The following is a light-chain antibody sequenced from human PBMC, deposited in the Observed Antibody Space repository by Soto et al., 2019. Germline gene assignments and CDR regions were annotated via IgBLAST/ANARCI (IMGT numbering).Light chain of an antibody. CDR2: RAS. J-gene: IGKJ4*01. Sequence: EIVLTQSSGTLSLSPGERVTLSCRASQSVSSNYLAWYQQTSGQAPRLLIYRASTRATGIPDRFSGSGSGTDFSLIISRLEPEDSAVYYCQQYAASPLTFGGGTKLEIK. CDR3: QQYAASPLT. V-gene: IGKV3-20*01. CDR1: QSVSSNY.